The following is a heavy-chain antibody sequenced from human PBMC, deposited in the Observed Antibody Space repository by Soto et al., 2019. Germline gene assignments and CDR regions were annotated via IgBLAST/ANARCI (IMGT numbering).Heavy chain of an antibody. CDR2: IYTSGST. Sequence: GGSLRLSCAASGFTVGRNYMSWVRQAPGKGLEWVSVIYTSGSTYYADSAKGRFTVSRDSSKNTLYLQMNTLRPEDTAVYYCGREAAVGTADAIDIWGQGTMVTV. CDR3: GREAAVGTADAIDI. D-gene: IGHD5-18*01. CDR1: GFTVGRNY. V-gene: IGHV3-53*01. J-gene: IGHJ3*02.